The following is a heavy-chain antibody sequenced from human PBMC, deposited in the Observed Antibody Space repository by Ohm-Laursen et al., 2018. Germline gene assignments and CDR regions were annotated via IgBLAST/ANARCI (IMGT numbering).Heavy chain of an antibody. D-gene: IGHD6-6*01. J-gene: IGHJ5*02. CDR3: VLYSSFSVS. V-gene: IGHV4-59*08. CDR1: GGSLRNYY. CDR2: IYYNGNP. Sequence: SETLSLTCTVSGGSLRNYYWSWIRQPPGKGLEWIVYIYYNGNPRYNPSLESRVTISVDPSKNQFSLKLNSVTAADTALYYCVLYSSFSVSWGQGTLVTVSS.